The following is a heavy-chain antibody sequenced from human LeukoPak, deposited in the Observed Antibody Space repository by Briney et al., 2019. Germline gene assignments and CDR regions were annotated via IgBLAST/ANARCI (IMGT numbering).Heavy chain of an antibody. V-gene: IGHV3-30*04. CDR2: ISYDGSNE. Sequence: PGRSLRLSCAASGFTFSSYALHWVRQAPGKGLEWVAVISYDGSNEYYADSVKGRFTIPRDNSKNTVYLQMNSLRAEDTALYYCARDRPGNYDILTGYIYSYYYAMDVWGQGTTVTVSS. CDR3: ARDRPGNYDILTGYIYSYYYAMDV. D-gene: IGHD3-9*01. J-gene: IGHJ6*02. CDR1: GFTFSSYA.